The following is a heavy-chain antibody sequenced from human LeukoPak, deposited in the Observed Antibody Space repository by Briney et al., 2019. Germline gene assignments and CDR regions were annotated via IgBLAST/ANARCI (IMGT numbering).Heavy chain of an antibody. CDR2: IYTSGST. V-gene: IGHV4-61*02. D-gene: IGHD1-1*01. CDR3: ARVPGHIHWNYFDY. Sequence: KASETLSLTCTVSGGSISSGSYYWSWIRQPAGKGLEWIGRIYTSGSTNYNPSLKSRVTISVDTSKNQFSLKLSSETAADTAVYYCARVPGHIHWNYFDYWGQGTLVTVSS. CDR1: GGSISSGSYY. J-gene: IGHJ4*02.